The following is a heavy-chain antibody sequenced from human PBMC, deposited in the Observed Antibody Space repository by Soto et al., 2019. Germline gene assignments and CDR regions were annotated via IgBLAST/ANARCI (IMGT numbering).Heavy chain of an antibody. CDR2: IHSSGST. D-gene: IGHD6-13*01. CDR3: ARDQGVAAAGINWFDP. Sequence: SETLSLTCTVSGASMNSYHWSWIRQPAGKGLEWIGHIHSSGSTNYNPPLKSRVTMSVNTSKNQFSLRLMSLTAADTAVYYCARDQGVAAAGINWFDPWGQGSMVTVYS. J-gene: IGHJ5*02. CDR1: GASMNSYH. V-gene: IGHV4-4*07.